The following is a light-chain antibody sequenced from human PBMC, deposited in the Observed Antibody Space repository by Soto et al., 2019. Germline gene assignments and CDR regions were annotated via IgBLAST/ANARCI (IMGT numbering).Light chain of an antibody. CDR3: LVLYGGAWV. Sequence: QAVVTQEPSLTVSPGGTVTLTCASHTGAVTSDYYANWFQQKPGQAPRAMIHSTSHRHSWTPGRFSGSLLGGKAALTLSGVQAEDEDEYYCLVLYGGAWVFGGGTKLTVL. CDR2: STS. CDR1: TGAVTSDYY. J-gene: IGLJ3*02. V-gene: IGLV7-43*01.